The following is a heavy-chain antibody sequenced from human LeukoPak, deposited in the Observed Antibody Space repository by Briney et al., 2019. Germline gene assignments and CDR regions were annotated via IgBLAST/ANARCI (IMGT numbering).Heavy chain of an antibody. J-gene: IGHJ6*02. CDR2: INHSGST. CDR1: GGSFSGYY. V-gene: IGHV4-34*01. Sequence: SETLSLTCAVYGGSFSGYYWSWIRQPPGKGLEWIGEINHSGSTNYNPSLKSRVTISVDTSKNQFSLKLSSVTAADTAVYYCARGLGRFDYYGMDVWGQGTTVTVSS. D-gene: IGHD3-3*01. CDR3: ARGLGRFDYYGMDV.